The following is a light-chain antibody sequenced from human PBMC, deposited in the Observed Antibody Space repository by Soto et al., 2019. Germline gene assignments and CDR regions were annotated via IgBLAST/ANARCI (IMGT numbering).Light chain of an antibody. CDR2: GAS. Sequence: EVVMTQSPDTLSVSPGETVTLSCRASQSVRSKLAWYQQKPGQAPRLFIYGASNRATGIPARFSGSGSGTEFTLTISSLQSEDFAIYYCQQYNNWPPITFGQGTRLEIK. V-gene: IGKV3-15*01. J-gene: IGKJ5*01. CDR1: QSVRSK. CDR3: QQYNNWPPIT.